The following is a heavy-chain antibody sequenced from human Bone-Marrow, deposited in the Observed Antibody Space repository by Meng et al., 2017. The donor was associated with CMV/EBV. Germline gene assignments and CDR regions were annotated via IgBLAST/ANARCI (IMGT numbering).Heavy chain of an antibody. CDR2: IYSGGSST. V-gene: IGHV3-23*03. CDR1: GFTFSSYA. D-gene: IGHD1-1*01. CDR3: ARGGQLGLFYYYYGMDV. J-gene: IGHJ6*02. Sequence: GESLKISCAASGFTFSSYAMSWVRQAPGKGLEWVSVIYSGGSSTYYADSVKGRFTISRDNPKNPLYLQMNSLRAEDTAVYYCARGGQLGLFYYYYGMDVWGQGTTVTVSS.